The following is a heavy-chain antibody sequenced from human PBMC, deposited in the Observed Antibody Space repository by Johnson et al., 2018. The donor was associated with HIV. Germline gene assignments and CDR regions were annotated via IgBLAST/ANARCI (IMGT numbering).Heavy chain of an antibody. D-gene: IGHD3-22*01. Sequence: VQLVESGGGLGQSGRSLRLSCAASGFKFEDYAMHWVRQVPGKGLEWVSGISWNSGTIGHVDSVKGRFTISRDNAKSFLYLQMNSLRAEDTALYYCARDRDSSFYVPDYAFDIWGQGTMVAVSA. CDR3: ARDRDSSFYVPDYAFDI. CDR1: GFKFEDYA. CDR2: ISWNSGTI. J-gene: IGHJ3*02. V-gene: IGHV3-9*01.